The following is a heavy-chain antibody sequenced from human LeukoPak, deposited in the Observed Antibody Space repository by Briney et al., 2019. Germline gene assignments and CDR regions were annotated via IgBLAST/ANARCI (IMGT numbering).Heavy chain of an antibody. J-gene: IGHJ4*02. D-gene: IGHD3-10*01. V-gene: IGHV1-8*01. CDR2: MNPNRGNT. Sequence: GASVKVSSKASGYTFTSFDINWVGQATGQGLEWMGWMNPNRGNTGYAQKFQGRVTMTRNTSISTAYMELSSLRSEDTAVYYCARSGRLLLWFGELLSGAPYFDYWGQGTLVTVSS. CDR3: ARSGRLLLWFGELLSGAPYFDY. CDR1: GYTFTSFD.